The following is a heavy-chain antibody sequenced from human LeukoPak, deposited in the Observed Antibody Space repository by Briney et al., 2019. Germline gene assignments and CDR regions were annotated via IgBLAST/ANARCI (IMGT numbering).Heavy chain of an antibody. CDR2: IYYNGNT. CDR1: DDSISIYY. D-gene: IGHD6-13*01. V-gene: IGHV4-59*01. CDR3: ARGGERIAAEIDY. Sequence: SETLSLTCTVSDDSISIYYWSWIRQPPGKGLEWIGYIYYNGNTNYNPSLKSRVTISIDTSKNQFSLKLSSVTAADTAVYFCARGGERIAAEIDYWGQGTLVTVSS. J-gene: IGHJ4*02.